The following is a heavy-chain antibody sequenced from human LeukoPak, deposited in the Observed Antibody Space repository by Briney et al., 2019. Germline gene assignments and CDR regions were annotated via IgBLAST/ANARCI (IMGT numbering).Heavy chain of an antibody. CDR3: ARDSGHLSGWSYSYFDY. J-gene: IGHJ4*02. CDR2: IYTSGST. V-gene: IGHV4-4*07. CDR1: GDSISSYY. Sequence: PSETLSLTCTVSGDSISSYYWSWIRQPAGKGLEWIGRIYTSGSTNYNPSLKSRVTMSVDTSKNQFSLKLSSVTAADTAVYYCARDSGHLSGWSYSYFDYWGQGTLVTVSS. D-gene: IGHD6-19*01.